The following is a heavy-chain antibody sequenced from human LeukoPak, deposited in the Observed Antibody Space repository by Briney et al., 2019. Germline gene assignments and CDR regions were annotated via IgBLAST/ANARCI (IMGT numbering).Heavy chain of an antibody. Sequence: GSSVKVSCKASGGTFSSNAISWVRQAPGQGLEWMGGIMPTLGAVDYAQKFQGRVTIIADESTSTAYMDLSSLRSEDTAVYYCARSLERLSPSYFHYWGQGTLVTVTS. J-gene: IGHJ4*02. CDR2: IMPTLGAV. CDR1: GGTFSSNA. CDR3: ARSLERLSPSYFHY. V-gene: IGHV1-69*01. D-gene: IGHD3-3*01.